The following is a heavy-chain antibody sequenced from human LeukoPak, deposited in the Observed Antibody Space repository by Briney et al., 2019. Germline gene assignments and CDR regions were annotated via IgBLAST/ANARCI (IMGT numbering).Heavy chain of an antibody. Sequence: PGGSLRLSCAASGFTFSSYSLNWVRQAPGKGLEWVSSISSSSNHIYYADSVKGRFTISRDNAKNTLFLQMNTLRAEDTAVYYCARDHGCSGGSGYYKIDCWGQGTLVTVSS. J-gene: IGHJ4*02. D-gene: IGHD2-15*01. CDR1: GFTFSSYS. CDR2: ISSSSNHI. CDR3: ARDHGCSGGSGYYKIDC. V-gene: IGHV3-21*01.